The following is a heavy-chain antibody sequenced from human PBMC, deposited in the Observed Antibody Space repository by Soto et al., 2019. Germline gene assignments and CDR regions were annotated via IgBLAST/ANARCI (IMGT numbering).Heavy chain of an antibody. CDR1: GGSIRSSHTSTY. CDR2: IYHNGNT. Sequence: PSETLSLTCSVSGGSIRSSHTSTYWTWIRQPPGKGLEWIAYIYHNGNTAYNPSLKSRITISVDSSKNQFSLKMNSVTAADTAVYYCARLNWNCGRDSYIDSWGPGILVTVSS. CDR3: ARLNWNCGRDSYIDS. J-gene: IGHJ4*02. D-gene: IGHD2-21*02. V-gene: IGHV4-61*01.